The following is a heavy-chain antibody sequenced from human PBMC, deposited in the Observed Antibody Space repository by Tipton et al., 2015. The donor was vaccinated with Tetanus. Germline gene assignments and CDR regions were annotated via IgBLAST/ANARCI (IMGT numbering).Heavy chain of an antibody. D-gene: IGHD2-15*01. Sequence: SLRLSCEGSGLTFSHHWMSWVRQAPGKGLEWVANIRQDGDEKNYVDSVKGRFTISRDNTKSSVHLQMNSLREDDTAVYCCVRGYSGDAFWGQGTRVTVSS. CDR1: GLTFSHHW. V-gene: IGHV3-7*04. CDR3: VRGYSGDAF. CDR2: IRQDGDEK. J-gene: IGHJ4*02.